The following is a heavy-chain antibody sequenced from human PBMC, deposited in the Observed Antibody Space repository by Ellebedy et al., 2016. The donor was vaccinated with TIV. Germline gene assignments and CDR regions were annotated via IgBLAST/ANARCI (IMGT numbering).Heavy chain of an antibody. Sequence: PGGSLRLSCAASGFTFSSFGMHWVRQAPGKGLEWVAVISYDGGNKYYADSVKGRFTISRDNSKNTLYLQMNSLRAEETAVYYCAEDRHSGNIDYWGQGTLVTVSS. J-gene: IGHJ4*02. CDR1: GFTFSSFG. CDR3: AEDRHSGNIDY. V-gene: IGHV3-30*18. CDR2: ISYDGGNK. D-gene: IGHD1-26*01.